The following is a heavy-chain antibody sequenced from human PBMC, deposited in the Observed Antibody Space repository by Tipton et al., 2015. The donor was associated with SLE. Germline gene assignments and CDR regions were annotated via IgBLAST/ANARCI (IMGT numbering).Heavy chain of an antibody. CDR1: GGSVSNEFHY. CDR2: VYPGGST. Sequence: TLSLTCTVSGGSVSNEFHYWSWIRQPAGKGLEWIGRVYPGGSTNYNPSLKSRVTISVDTSKNQFSLKLSSVTAADTAVYYCARDYGPGNWFDPWGQGTLVTVSS. D-gene: IGHD4-17*01. CDR3: ARDYGPGNWFDP. V-gene: IGHV4-61*02. J-gene: IGHJ5*02.